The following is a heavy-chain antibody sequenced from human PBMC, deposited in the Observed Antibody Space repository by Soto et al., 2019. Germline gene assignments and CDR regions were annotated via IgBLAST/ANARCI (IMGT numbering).Heavy chain of an antibody. CDR3: ARVLVNWNYRAGAFDI. CDR1: GGSFSGYY. J-gene: IGHJ3*02. V-gene: IGHV4-34*01. D-gene: IGHD1-7*01. Sequence: QVQLQQWGAGLLKPSETLSLTCAVYGGSFSGYYWSWIRQPPGKGLEWIGEINHSGSTNYNPSLKSRVTISVDTSKNQFSLKLSSVTAADTAVYYCARVLVNWNYRAGAFDIWGQGTMVTVSS. CDR2: INHSGST.